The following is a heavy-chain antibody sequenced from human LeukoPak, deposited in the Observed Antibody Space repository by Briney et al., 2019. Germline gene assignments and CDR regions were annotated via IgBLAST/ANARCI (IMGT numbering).Heavy chain of an antibody. D-gene: IGHD3-3*01. CDR3: AKGVFTIFGVVISHFDN. CDR2: ISGSGGST. J-gene: IGHJ4*02. V-gene: IGHV3-23*01. CDR1: GFTFSSYA. Sequence: PGGSLRLSCAASGFTFSSYAMSWVRQAPGKGLEWVSAISGSGGSTYYADSVKGRFTISRDNSKNTLYLQMNSLRAEDTAVYYCAKGVFTIFGVVISHFDNWGQGTLVTVSS.